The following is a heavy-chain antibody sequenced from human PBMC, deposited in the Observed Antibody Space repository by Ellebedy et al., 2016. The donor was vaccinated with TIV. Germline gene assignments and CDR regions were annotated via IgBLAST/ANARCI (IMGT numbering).Heavy chain of an antibody. CDR1: GYTFTGYY. Sequence: SVKVSXXASGYTFTGYYMHWVRQAPGQGLEWMGGIIPIFGTANYAQKFQGRVTITADESTSTAYMELSSLRSEDTAVYYCARSYCSSTSCYIGGGYWGQGTLVTVSS. D-gene: IGHD2-2*02. CDR3: ARSYCSSTSCYIGGGY. J-gene: IGHJ4*02. CDR2: IIPIFGTA. V-gene: IGHV1-69*13.